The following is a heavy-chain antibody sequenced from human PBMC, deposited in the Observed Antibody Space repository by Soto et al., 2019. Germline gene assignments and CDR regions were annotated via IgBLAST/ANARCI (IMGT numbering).Heavy chain of an antibody. CDR1: GGSISSYY. CDR2: IYYSGST. Sequence: TSETLSLTCTVSGGSISSYYWSWIRQPPGKGLEWIGYIYYSGSTNYNPSLKSRVTISVDTSKNQFSLKLSSVTAADTAVYYCARDRPPPVSDYWGQGTLVTVSS. J-gene: IGHJ4*02. V-gene: IGHV4-59*01. CDR3: ARDRPPPVSDY.